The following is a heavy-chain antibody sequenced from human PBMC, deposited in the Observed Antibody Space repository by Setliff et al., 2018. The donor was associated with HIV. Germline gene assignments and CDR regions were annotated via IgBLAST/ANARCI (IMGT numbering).Heavy chain of an antibody. CDR3: ASGPLYYGSGSYYMAGYFDY. CDR1: GYTFTGYY. CDR2: IIPIFGTA. Sequence: SVKVSCKASGYTFTGYYMHWVRQAPGQGLEWMGGIIPIFGTANYAQKFQGRVTITADESTSTAYMELSSLRSEDTAVYYCASGPLYYGSGSYYMAGYFDYWGQGTLVTVSS. J-gene: IGHJ4*02. D-gene: IGHD3-10*01. V-gene: IGHV1-69*13.